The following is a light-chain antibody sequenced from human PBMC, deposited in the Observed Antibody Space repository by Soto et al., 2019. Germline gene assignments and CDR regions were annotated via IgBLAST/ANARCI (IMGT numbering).Light chain of an antibody. CDR3: QQYGSSPYT. CDR2: GAS. Sequence: EIVLTQSPGTLSLSPGERATLSCRASQSVSSSYLAWYQQKPGQAPRLLIYGASIRATGIPDRFSGSGSGTDFPLTISRLEPEDFAVDYCQQYGSSPYTFGYGTQLEIK. CDR1: QSVSSSY. J-gene: IGKJ2*01. V-gene: IGKV3-20*01.